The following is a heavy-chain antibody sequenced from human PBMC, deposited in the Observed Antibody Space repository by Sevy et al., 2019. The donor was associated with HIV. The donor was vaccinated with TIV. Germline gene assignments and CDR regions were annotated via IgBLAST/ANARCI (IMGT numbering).Heavy chain of an antibody. Sequence: GGSLRLSCAASGFIFRDYYFNWVRQAPGKGLEWVSYISCSADRVYYADSVKGQFTISRDDTDNSLYLQMNTLKAEDTATYFCVGGEDYYSGWAQAGGDFWGQGTQVTVSS. D-gene: IGHD6-19*01. CDR3: VGGEDYYSGWAQAGGDF. CDR1: GFIFRDYY. V-gene: IGHV3-11*01. J-gene: IGHJ4*02. CDR2: ISCSADRV.